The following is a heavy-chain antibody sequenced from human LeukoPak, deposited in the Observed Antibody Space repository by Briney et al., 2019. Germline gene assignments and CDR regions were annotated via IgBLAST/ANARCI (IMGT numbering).Heavy chain of an antibody. D-gene: IGHD5-24*01. J-gene: IGHJ6*02. CDR1: GFTFSSYA. CDR3: ARGPRGDGYNGYYYYGMDV. V-gene: IGHV3-30-3*01. Sequence: GRSLRLSCAASGFTFSSYAMHWVRQAPGKGLEWVAVISYDGSNKYYADSVKGRFTISRDNSKNTLYLQMNSLRAEDTAVYYRARGPRGDGYNGYYYYGMDVWGQGTTVTVSS. CDR2: ISYDGSNK.